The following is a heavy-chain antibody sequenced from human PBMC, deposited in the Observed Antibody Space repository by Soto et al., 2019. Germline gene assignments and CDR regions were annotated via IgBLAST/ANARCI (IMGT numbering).Heavy chain of an antibody. J-gene: IGHJ4*01. Sequence: GGSLRLSCAASGFTFSSYWISWVRQAPGKGLEWVANIKRDGSEKYYVDSVKGRFTLSRDNAKNSLQLQMNSLRAEDTAIYFCARVAYSNGWIFAYWGQGTLVTSP. D-gene: IGHD6-19*01. CDR1: GFTFSSYW. CDR2: IKRDGSEK. V-gene: IGHV3-7*01. CDR3: ARVAYSNGWIFAY.